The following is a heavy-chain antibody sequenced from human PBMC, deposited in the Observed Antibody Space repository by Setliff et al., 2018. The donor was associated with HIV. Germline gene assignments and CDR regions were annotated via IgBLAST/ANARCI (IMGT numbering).Heavy chain of an antibody. J-gene: IGHJ4*02. Sequence: SVKVSCKASGGTFSSFAIHWVRQAPRQGLEWMGGIIPMFGTANYAQKFHGRVTITADESTNTAYMELSSLGSEDTAVYYCALGYCSVGSCYSVDFDYWGQGTLVTVSS. CDR2: IIPMFGTA. CDR3: ALGYCSVGSCYSVDFDY. CDR1: GGTFSSFA. V-gene: IGHV1-69*13. D-gene: IGHD2-15*01.